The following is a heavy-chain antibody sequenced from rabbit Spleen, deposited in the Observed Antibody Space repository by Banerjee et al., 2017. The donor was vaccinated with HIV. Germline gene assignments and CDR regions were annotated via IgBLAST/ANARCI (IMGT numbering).Heavy chain of an antibody. J-gene: IGHJ4*01. D-gene: IGHD4-1*01. V-gene: IGHV1S45*01. CDR3: ARVSETSGWGEDL. CDR2: IYSTIHYT. Sequence: QEQLVESGGGLVQPEGSLTLTCTASGFSFSSGYDMCWVRQAPGMGLEWIGYIYSTIHYTYYASWAKGRFTISKTSSTTVTLQMTSLTVADTATYFCARVSETSGWGEDLWGPGTLVTVS. CDR1: GFSFSSGYD.